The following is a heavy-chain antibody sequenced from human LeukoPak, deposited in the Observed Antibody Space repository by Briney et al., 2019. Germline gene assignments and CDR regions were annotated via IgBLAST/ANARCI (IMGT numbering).Heavy chain of an antibody. V-gene: IGHV4-61*08. CDR2: INYSGST. J-gene: IGHJ4*02. CDR1: GGSISSGGYS. Sequence: PSETLSLTCAVSGGSISSGGYSSSWIRQPPGKGLEWIAYINYSGSTKYNPSLKSRVTISIDTSKNQFSLRLSSVTAADADVDDCARLGLRGACNSPSYYSFDYWGQGTLVTASS. CDR3: ARLGLRGACNSPSYYSFDY. D-gene: IGHD2/OR15-2a*01.